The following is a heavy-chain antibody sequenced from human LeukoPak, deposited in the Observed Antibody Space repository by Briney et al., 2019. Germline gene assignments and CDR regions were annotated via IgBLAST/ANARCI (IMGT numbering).Heavy chain of an antibody. CDR3: ARRRYYDSSGYLE. V-gene: IGHV4-39*01. CDR2: IYYSGRT. D-gene: IGHD3-22*01. Sequence: SETLSLTCTIFGDSVSRSDSYWDGIRQPPGKGLEWIGTIYYSGRTYYSPSLKSRFTLSVDMSNNQFSLTLSSVTAADTALYFCARRRYYDSSGYLEWGQGTLVTVSS. CDR1: GDSVSRSDSY. J-gene: IGHJ1*01.